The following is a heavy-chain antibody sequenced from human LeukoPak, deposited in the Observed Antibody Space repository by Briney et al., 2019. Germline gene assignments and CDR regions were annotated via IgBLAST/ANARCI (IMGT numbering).Heavy chain of an antibody. CDR3: ARPHYDFWSGYSGVEYFQH. CDR1: GYTFTSYG. Sequence: ASVKVSCKASGYTFTSYGISWVRQAPGQGLEWMGIINPSGGSTSYAQKFQGRVTMTRDMSTSTVYMELSSLRSEDTAVYYCARPHYDFWSGYSGVEYFQHWGQGTLVTVSS. CDR2: INPSGGST. V-gene: IGHV1-46*01. J-gene: IGHJ1*01. D-gene: IGHD3-3*01.